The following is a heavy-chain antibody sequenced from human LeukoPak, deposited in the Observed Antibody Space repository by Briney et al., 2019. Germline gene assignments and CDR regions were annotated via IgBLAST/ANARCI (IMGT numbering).Heavy chain of an antibody. Sequence: GGSLRLACAASGFTFSSYAMNWVRQAPGKGLEWVAFIRYDGSNNDYADSVRGRFTISRDNAKNSLFLQMNSLRGEDTAVYYCARCTTGKTFGSLREIKKSREIDYWGQGTLVTVSS. D-gene: IGHD1-1*01. CDR2: IRYDGSNN. CDR3: ARCTTGKTFGSLREIKKSREIDY. V-gene: IGHV3-30*02. J-gene: IGHJ4*02. CDR1: GFTFSSYA.